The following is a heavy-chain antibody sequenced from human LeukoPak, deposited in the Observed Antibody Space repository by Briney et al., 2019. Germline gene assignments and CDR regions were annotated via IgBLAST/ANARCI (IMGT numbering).Heavy chain of an antibody. V-gene: IGHV4-59*12. J-gene: IGHJ4*02. CDR1: GGSISSYY. D-gene: IGHD4-17*01. CDR3: AREDYGGNSGFDY. Sequence: SETLSLTCTVSGGSISSYYWSWIRQPPGKGLEWIGYIYHSGSTYYNPSLKSRVTISVDRSKNQFSLKLSSVTAADTAVYYCAREDYGGNSGFDYWGQGTLVTVSS. CDR2: IYHSGST.